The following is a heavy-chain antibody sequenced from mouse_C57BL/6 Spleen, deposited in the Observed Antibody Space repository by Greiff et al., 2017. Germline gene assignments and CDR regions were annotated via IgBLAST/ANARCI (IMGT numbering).Heavy chain of an antibody. D-gene: IGHD2-13*01. CDR1: GYTFTEYT. V-gene: IGHV1-62-2*01. CDR2: FYPGSGSI. J-gene: IGHJ1*03. Sequence: VQLQQSGAELVKPGASVKMSCKASGYTFTEYTIHWVKQRPGQGLEWIGWFYPGSGSIKYNEKFKDKATLTADKSSSTAYMELSRLTSDDSAVYVCARLDEGDCGGGYGYFEVWGTGTTVTVSS. CDR3: ARLDEGDCGGGYGYFEV.